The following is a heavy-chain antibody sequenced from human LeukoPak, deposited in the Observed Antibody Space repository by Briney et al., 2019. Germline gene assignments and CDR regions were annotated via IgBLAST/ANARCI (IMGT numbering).Heavy chain of an antibody. CDR2: INHSGST. D-gene: IGHD5-18*01. J-gene: IGHJ6*03. CDR3: ARGDVDTAMAKWSLYYYYMDV. Sequence: SETLSLTCAVYGGSFSGYYWSWIRQPPGKGLEWIGEINHSGSTNYNPPLKSRVTISVDTSKNQFSLKLSSVTAADTAVYYCARGDVDTAMAKWSLYYYYMDVWGKGTTVTVSS. V-gene: IGHV4-34*01. CDR1: GGSFSGYY.